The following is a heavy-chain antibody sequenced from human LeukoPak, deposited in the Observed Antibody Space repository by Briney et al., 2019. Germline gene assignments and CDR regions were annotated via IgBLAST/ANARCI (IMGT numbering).Heavy chain of an antibody. Sequence: GGSLRLSCAASGFTFDDYGMSWVRQAPGKGLEWVSGINWNGGSTGYADPVKGRFTISRDNAKNSLYLQMNSLRAEDTALYYCARKGMLAGTTFPVDYWGQGTLVTVSS. CDR1: GFTFDDYG. CDR2: INWNGGST. J-gene: IGHJ4*02. V-gene: IGHV3-20*04. CDR3: ARKGMLAGTTFPVDY. D-gene: IGHD6-19*01.